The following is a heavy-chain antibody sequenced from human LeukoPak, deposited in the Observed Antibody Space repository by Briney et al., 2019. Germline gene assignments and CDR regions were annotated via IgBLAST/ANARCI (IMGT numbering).Heavy chain of an antibody. CDR1: GYSISSGYY. D-gene: IGHD3-3*01. CDR3: ARGPRDFWSGYYRRAFDI. CDR2: IYHSGRT. V-gene: IGHV4-38-2*02. Sequence: PSETLSLTCTVSGYSISSGYYWGWIRQPPGKGLEWIGIIYHSGRTDYNPSLKSRVTMSVDTSKNQFSLKLSSVTAADTAVYYCARGPRDFWSGYYRRAFDIWGQGTMVTVSS. J-gene: IGHJ3*02.